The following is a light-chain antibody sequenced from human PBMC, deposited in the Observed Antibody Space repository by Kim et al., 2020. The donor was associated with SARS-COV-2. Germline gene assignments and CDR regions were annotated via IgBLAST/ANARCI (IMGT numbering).Light chain of an antibody. V-gene: IGLV2-8*01. CDR3: SSYAAINNYV. CDR2: EVS. J-gene: IGLJ1*01. CDR1: SSDVGGHDY. Sequence: GQSVTIACTGTSSDVGGHDYVSWYQQHPGKAPKLMIYEVSKRPSGVPDRFSGSKSGNTASLTVSGLQAEDEADYYCSSYAAINNYVFGTGTKVTVL.